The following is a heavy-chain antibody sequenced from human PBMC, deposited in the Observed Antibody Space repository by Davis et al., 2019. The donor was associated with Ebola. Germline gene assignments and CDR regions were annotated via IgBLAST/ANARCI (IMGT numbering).Heavy chain of an antibody. V-gene: IGHV3-53*01. Sequence: PGGSLRLPCLPPEYSVSTNFLSWVRQAPGKGLEWVSVISNDGITNYIDSVKGRFTISRDSSKGTFYLQMNSLRAEDTAVYYCAVGHYSNTNGWGQGILVTVSS. J-gene: IGHJ4*02. CDR2: ISNDGIT. CDR3: AVGHYSNTNG. D-gene: IGHD4-11*01. CDR1: EYSVSTNF.